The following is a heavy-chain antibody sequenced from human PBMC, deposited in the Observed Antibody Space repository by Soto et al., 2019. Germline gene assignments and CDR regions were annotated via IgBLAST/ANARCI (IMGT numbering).Heavy chain of an antibody. V-gene: IGHV1-8*01. CDR3: ARSGLLCSSTSCSDYYYYYYMDV. CDR2: MNPNSGNT. D-gene: IGHD2-2*01. CDR1: GYTFTSYD. Sequence: GASVKVSCKASGYTFTSYDINWVRQDNEQGLEWMGWMNPNSGNTGYAQKFQGRVTMTRNTSISTAYMELSSLRSEDTAVYYCARSGLLCSSTSCSDYYYYYYMDVWGKGTTVTVSS. J-gene: IGHJ6*03.